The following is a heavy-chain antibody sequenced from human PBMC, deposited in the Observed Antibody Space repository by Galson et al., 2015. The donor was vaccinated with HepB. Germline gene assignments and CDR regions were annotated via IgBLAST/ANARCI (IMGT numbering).Heavy chain of an antibody. Sequence: SLRLSCAASGFTVSSNYMSWVRQAPGKGLEWVSVIYSGGSTYYADSVKGRITLSRDNSKNTQYLQMNSLRAEATAVYYCARVAFSSWYRYFDYWGQGTLVTVSS. J-gene: IGHJ4*02. CDR3: ARVAFSSWYRYFDY. D-gene: IGHD6-13*01. CDR1: GFTVSSNY. CDR2: IYSGGST. V-gene: IGHV3-66*02.